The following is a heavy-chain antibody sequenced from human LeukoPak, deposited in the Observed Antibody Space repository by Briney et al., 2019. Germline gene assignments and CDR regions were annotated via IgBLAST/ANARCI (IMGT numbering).Heavy chain of an antibody. CDR2: IYYSGST. D-gene: IGHD3-22*01. CDR1: GGSISSYY. J-gene: IGHJ3*02. V-gene: IGHV4-59*08. CDR3: ARASHPYYYDSSGYYSGAFDI. Sequence: SETLSLTCTVSGGSISSYYWSWIRQPPGKGLEWIGYIYYSGSTYYNPSLKSRVTVSVDTSKNQFSLKLSSVTAADTAVYYCARASHPYYYDSSGYYSGAFDIWGQGTMVTVSS.